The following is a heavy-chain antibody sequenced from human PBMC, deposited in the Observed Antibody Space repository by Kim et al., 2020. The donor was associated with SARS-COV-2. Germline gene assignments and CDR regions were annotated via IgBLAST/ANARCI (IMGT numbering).Heavy chain of an antibody. V-gene: IGHV3-66*01. CDR1: GYTVTYSY. Sequence: GVSLRLSCAASGYTVTYSYMGWVRQAQGKGLEWVSFIYSGGNTIYADSVKGRLIISRDHSKNTLYLQMNSLRAEDTAVYYCATVVFYYDAGYFKNWGQGTLVIVSS. J-gene: IGHJ1*01. CDR2: IYSGGNT. D-gene: IGHD3-22*01. CDR3: ATVVFYYDAGYFKN.